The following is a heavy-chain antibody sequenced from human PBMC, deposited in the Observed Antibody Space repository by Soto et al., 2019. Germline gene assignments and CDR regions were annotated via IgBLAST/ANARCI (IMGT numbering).Heavy chain of an antibody. J-gene: IGHJ4*02. CDR3: ARGALMTTVTLDY. Sequence: SETLSLTCTVSGGSISSYYWSWIRQPPGKGLEWIGYIYYSGSTNYNPSLKSRVTISVDTSKNQFSLKLSSVTAADTAVYYCARGALMTTVTLDYWGQGTLVTVSS. V-gene: IGHV4-59*01. CDR2: IYYSGST. CDR1: GGSISSYY. D-gene: IGHD4-17*01.